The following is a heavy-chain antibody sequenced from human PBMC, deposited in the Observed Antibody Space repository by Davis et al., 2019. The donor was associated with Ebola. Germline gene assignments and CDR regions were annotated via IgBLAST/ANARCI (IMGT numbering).Heavy chain of an antibody. V-gene: IGHV3-21*04. D-gene: IGHD5-24*01. CDR1: GFTFSSYS. CDR2: ISSSSNYK. CDR3: AKVTWESRDDR. Sequence: GESLKISCAASGFTFSSYSMNWVRQAPGKGLEWVSTISSSSNYKYYAESVKGRFTISRDNANNSLTLQMNSLRAEDTAVYYCAKVTWESRDDRWGQGTLVIVSS. J-gene: IGHJ5*02.